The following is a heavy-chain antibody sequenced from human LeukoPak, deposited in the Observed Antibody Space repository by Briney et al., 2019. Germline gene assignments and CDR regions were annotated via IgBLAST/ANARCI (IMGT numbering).Heavy chain of an antibody. Sequence: SETLSLTCTVSGGSIRSSSYYWGWIRQPPGKGLEWIGELNPSGSANYNPSLKSRVTMALDTSKNQFSLKLNSVTAADTAVYYCARGLKPYCTNGVCYTGDYWGQGTLVTVSS. CDR2: LNPSGSA. V-gene: IGHV4-39*07. CDR1: GGSIRSSSYY. CDR3: ARGLKPYCTNGVCYTGDY. J-gene: IGHJ4*02. D-gene: IGHD2-8*01.